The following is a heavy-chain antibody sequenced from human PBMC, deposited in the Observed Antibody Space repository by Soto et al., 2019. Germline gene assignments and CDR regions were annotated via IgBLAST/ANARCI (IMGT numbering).Heavy chain of an antibody. J-gene: IGHJ4*02. CDR3: ARPSSSSDEYYFDY. CDR1: GGSISSGGYY. V-gene: IGHV4-31*03. CDR2: IYYSGNT. Sequence: SETLSLTCTVSGGSISSGGYYWSWIRQHPGKGLEWTGYIYYSGNTYHNPSLKSRVSISVDTSKNQFSLNLSSVTAGDTAVYYCARPSSSSDEYYFDYWGQGILVTVS. D-gene: IGHD6-6*01.